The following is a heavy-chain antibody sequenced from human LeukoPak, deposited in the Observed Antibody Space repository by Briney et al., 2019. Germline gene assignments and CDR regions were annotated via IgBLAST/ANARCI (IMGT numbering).Heavy chain of an antibody. CDR3: ARDFRNSYGPTSYYFDY. CDR1: GFIFTNYA. V-gene: IGHV3-23*01. CDR2: ITGSGDAA. Sequence: PGGSLRLSCAASGFIFTNYAMSWVRQAPGKGLEWVSTITGSGDAAYYADSVKGRFTISRDNSRNTLNLQMNSLRAEDTAVYYCARDFRNSYGPTSYYFDYWGQGTLVTVSS. J-gene: IGHJ4*02. D-gene: IGHD5-18*01.